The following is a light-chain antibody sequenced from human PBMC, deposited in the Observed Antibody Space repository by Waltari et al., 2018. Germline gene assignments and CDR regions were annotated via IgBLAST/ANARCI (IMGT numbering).Light chain of an antibody. J-gene: IGLJ2*01. CDR1: SSDVGSYNS. Sequence: QSALTQPPSVSGSPGQSVTISCTGTSSDVGSYNSVSWYQQPPGTAPKLIIYDVSSRPSGVPDRFSASKSGNTASLTISGLQAEDEADYYCSSYTSSSTVVFGGGTKLTVL. CDR2: DVS. V-gene: IGLV2-18*02. CDR3: SSYTSSSTVV.